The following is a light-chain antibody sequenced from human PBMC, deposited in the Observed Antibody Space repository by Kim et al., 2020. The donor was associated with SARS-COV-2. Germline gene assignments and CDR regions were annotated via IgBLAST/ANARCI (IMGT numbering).Light chain of an antibody. Sequence: EIVLTQSPGTLSLSPGERATLSCRASQSVSSSYLAWYQQQPGQAPRLLIYGASSRATGSPDRFSGSGCGTDFTLTISRLEPEDFAEYYCQQYGSSPYTFGQGTRLEIK. V-gene: IGKV3-20*01. CDR2: GAS. CDR3: QQYGSSPYT. CDR1: QSVSSSY. J-gene: IGKJ5*01.